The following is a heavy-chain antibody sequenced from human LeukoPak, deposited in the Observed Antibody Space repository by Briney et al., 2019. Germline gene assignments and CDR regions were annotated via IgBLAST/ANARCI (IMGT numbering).Heavy chain of an antibody. CDR3: ARGDSSTYYFDY. V-gene: IGHV4-34*01. Sequence: PSETLSLTCAVYGGSFSGYSWTWIRQSPGKGLEWIGEIYHSGITNYNPSLKSRVTISVDTSKIQFSLKLTSVTAADTAVYYCARGDSSTYYFDYWGQGTLVTVSS. CDR1: GGSFSGYS. CDR2: IYHSGIT. J-gene: IGHJ4*02. D-gene: IGHD6-13*01.